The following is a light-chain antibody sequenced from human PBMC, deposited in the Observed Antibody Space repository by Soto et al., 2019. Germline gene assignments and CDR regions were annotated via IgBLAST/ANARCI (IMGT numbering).Light chain of an antibody. CDR3: QQYGSSLFT. J-gene: IGKJ3*01. V-gene: IGKV3-20*01. CDR2: GAS. Sequence: EIVLTQSPGTLSLSPGERATLSCRASQSLSSNYLAWYQQKPGQAPRLLIYGASTRATGIPYRFSGSWSGTDFTLTISRLEPEDFAVYYFQQYGSSLFTFGPGTKVDIK. CDR1: QSLSSNY.